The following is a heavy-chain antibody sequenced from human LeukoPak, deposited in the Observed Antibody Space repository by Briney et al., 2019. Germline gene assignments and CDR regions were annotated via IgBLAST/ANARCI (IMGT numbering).Heavy chain of an antibody. CDR3: ARVGYSSSQWVYYFDY. CDR2: INHSGST. V-gene: IGHV4-34*01. Sequence: SETLSLTCAVYGGSFSGYYWSWIRQPPGKGLEWIGEINHSGSTNYNPSLKSRVTISVDTSKNQFSLKLSSVTAADTAVYYCARVGYSSSQWVYYFDYWAREPWSPSPQ. J-gene: IGHJ4*02. D-gene: IGHD6-13*01. CDR1: GGSFSGYY.